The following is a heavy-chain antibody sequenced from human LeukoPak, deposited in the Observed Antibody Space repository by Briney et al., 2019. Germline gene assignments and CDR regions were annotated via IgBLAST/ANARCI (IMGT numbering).Heavy chain of an antibody. CDR1: GFTFSTYW. D-gene: IGHD3-9*01. J-gene: IGHJ4*02. CDR3: VRGADTGYSSDS. V-gene: IGHV3-74*01. Sequence: PGGSLRLSCAASGFTFSTYWLHWVRQGSGKGLVWVSRINTDGSDIRYAESVKGRFSISRDNAENTLYLQMNSLRVEDTAVYYCVRGADTGYSSDSWGQGTLVTVSS. CDR2: INTDGSDI.